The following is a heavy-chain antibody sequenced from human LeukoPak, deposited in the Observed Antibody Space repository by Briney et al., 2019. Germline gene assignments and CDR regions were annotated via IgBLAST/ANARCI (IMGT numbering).Heavy chain of an antibody. CDR1: GFTFSSYA. CDR3: ARAKYQLPYFDY. Sequence: GGSLRLSCAASGFTFSSYAMSWVRQAPGKGLEWVSAISGSGGSTYYADSVKGRFTISRDNSKNTLYLQMNSLRAEDTAVYYCARAKYQLPYFDYWGQGTLVTVSS. V-gene: IGHV3-23*01. J-gene: IGHJ4*02. CDR2: ISGSGGST. D-gene: IGHD2-2*01.